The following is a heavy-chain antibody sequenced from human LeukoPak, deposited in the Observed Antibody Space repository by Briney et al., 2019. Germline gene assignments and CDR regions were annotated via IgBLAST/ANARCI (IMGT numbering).Heavy chain of an antibody. Sequence: TGGSLRLSCAGSGFIFSSYSMNWVRQAPGKGLEWVSYISSSSSTIYYADSVKGRFTISRDNAKNSLYLQMNSLRAEDTAVYYCARDGYSSSWYHFDYWGQGTLVTVSS. CDR1: GFIFSSYS. CDR2: ISSSSSTI. J-gene: IGHJ4*02. V-gene: IGHV3-48*04. CDR3: ARDGYSSSWYHFDY. D-gene: IGHD6-13*01.